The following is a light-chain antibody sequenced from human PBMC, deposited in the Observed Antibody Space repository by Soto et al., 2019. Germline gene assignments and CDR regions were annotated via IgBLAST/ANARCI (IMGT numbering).Light chain of an antibody. Sequence: EFVLSQSPGTLSLSPGESATLSCRASQIVNTFYLAWYQQKPGQAPRLLIYGASSRATGIPDRFSASGSATDFTLTISRLEPEDSAVYYCQQHGTTFGQRTKVDIK. CDR1: QIVNTFY. J-gene: IGKJ1*01. CDR3: QQHGTT. V-gene: IGKV3-20*01. CDR2: GAS.